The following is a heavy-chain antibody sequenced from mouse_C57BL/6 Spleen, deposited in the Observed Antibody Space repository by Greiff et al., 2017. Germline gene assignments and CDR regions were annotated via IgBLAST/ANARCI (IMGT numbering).Heavy chain of an antibody. V-gene: IGHV1-55*01. J-gene: IGHJ4*01. Sequence: QVQLQQPGAELVKPGASVKMSCKASGYTFTSYWITWVKQRPGQGLEWIGDIYPGSGSTNYNEKFKSKATLTVDTSSSTAYMQLSSLTSEDSAVYYCARRDGNYGLYAMDYWGQGTSVTVAS. CDR3: ARRDGNYGLYAMDY. CDR1: GYTFTSYW. D-gene: IGHD2-1*01. CDR2: IYPGSGST.